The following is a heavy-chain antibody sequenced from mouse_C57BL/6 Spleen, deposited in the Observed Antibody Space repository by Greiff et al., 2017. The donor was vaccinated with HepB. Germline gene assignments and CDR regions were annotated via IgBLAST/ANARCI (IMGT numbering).Heavy chain of an antibody. CDR2: IWSGGST. J-gene: IGHJ4*01. V-gene: IGHV2-4*01. Sequence: QVQLKESGPGLVQPSQSLSITCTVSGFSLTSYGVHWVRQPPGKGLEWLGVIWSGGSTDYNAAFISRLSISEDNSKSQVFFKMNSLQADDTAIYYCAKKGSDGYYDAMDYWGQGTSVTVSS. D-gene: IGHD2-3*01. CDR1: GFSLTSYG. CDR3: AKKGSDGYYDAMDY.